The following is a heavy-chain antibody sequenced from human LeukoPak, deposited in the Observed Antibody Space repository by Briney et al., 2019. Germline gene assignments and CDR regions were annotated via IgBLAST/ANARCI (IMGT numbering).Heavy chain of an antibody. CDR3: ASDGRIIAAAGTWKYFDY. J-gene: IGHJ4*02. D-gene: IGHD6-13*01. CDR2: INPNSGGA. V-gene: IGHV1-2*02. CDR1: GYTFTGYY. Sequence: ASVKVSCKASGYTFTGYYMHWVRQAPGQGLGWMGWINPNSGGANYAQKFQGRVTMTRDTSIGTAYMELSRLRSDDTAVYYCASDGRIIAAAGTWKYFDYWGQGTLVTVSS.